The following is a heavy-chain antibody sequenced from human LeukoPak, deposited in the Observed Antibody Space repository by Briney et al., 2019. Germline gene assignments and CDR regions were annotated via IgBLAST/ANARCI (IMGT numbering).Heavy chain of an antibody. V-gene: IGHV4-34*01. Sequence: SETLSLTCAVYGGSFSGYYWSWIRQPPGKGLEWIGEINHSGSTNYNPSLKSRVTISVDTSKNQFSLKLSSVTAADTAVYYCARHSAPDILTGYPLPDYWGQGTLVTVSS. CDR3: ARHSAPDILTGYPLPDY. CDR1: GGSFSGYY. CDR2: INHSGST. J-gene: IGHJ4*02. D-gene: IGHD3-9*01.